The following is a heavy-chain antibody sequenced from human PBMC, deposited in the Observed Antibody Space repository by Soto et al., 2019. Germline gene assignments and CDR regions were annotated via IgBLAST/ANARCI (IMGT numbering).Heavy chain of an antibody. CDR2: ISYDGSNK. Sequence: TGGSLRLSCAASGFTFSSYAMHWVRQAPGKGLEWVAVISYDGSNKYYADSVKGRFTISRDNSKNTLYLQMNSLRAEDTAVYYCARDQGEFVVVPAAITHYYYGMDVWGQGTTVTVSS. CDR3: ARDQGEFVVVPAAITHYYYGMDV. V-gene: IGHV3-30-3*01. D-gene: IGHD2-2*01. J-gene: IGHJ6*02. CDR1: GFTFSSYA.